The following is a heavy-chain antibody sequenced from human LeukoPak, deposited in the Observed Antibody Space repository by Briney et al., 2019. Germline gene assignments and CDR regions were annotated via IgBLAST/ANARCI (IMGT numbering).Heavy chain of an antibody. Sequence: SETLSLTCTVSGGSISSGGYYWSWIRQPPGKGLEWIGYIYHSGSTYYNPSLKSRVTISVDRSKNQFSLKLSSVTAADTAVYYCARRSSWYWGDYFDYWGQGTLVTVSS. J-gene: IGHJ4*02. CDR1: GGSISSGGYY. D-gene: IGHD6-13*01. V-gene: IGHV4-30-2*01. CDR2: IYHSGST. CDR3: ARRSSWYWGDYFDY.